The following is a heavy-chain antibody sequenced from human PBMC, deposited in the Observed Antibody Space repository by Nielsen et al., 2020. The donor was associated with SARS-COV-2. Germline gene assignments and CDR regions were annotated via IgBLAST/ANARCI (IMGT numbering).Heavy chain of an antibody. J-gene: IGHJ4*02. D-gene: IGHD3-9*01. V-gene: IGHV3-23*01. Sequence: GESLKISCAASGFTFNSYAMNWVRQAPGKGLECVATISGFGDTTYYADSVKGRFTISRDTSKNTVYLQMNSLRSEDTAVYYCARDVNLTGYYIYWGQGTLVTVSS. CDR2: ISGFGDTT. CDR3: ARDVNLTGYYIY. CDR1: GFTFNSYA.